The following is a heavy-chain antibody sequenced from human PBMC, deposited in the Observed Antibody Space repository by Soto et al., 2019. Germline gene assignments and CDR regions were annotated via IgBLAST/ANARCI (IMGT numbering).Heavy chain of an antibody. CDR3: ARDLSSGSYPTFDY. CDR1: GFTFSSYA. Sequence: PGGSLRLSCAASGFTFSSYAMHWVRQAPGKGLEWVAVISYDGSNKYYADSVKGRFTISRDNSKNTLYLQMNSLRAEDTAVYYCARDLSSGSYPTFDYWGQGTLVTVSS. V-gene: IGHV3-30-3*01. J-gene: IGHJ4*02. CDR2: ISYDGSNK. D-gene: IGHD1-26*01.